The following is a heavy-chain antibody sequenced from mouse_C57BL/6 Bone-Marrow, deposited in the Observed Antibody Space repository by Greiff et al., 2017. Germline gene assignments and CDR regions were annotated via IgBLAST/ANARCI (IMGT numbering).Heavy chain of an antibody. CDR1: GFSLTSYG. J-gene: IGHJ3*01. CDR2: IWRGGST. CDR3: AHLCGFAY. D-gene: IGHD2-3*01. Sequence: QVQLKESGPGLVQPSQSLSITCTVSGFSLTSYGVHWVRQSPGKGLEWLGVIWRGGSTDYTAALMSRLSITKDNSKSQVFFKMNSLQADDTAIYYCAHLCGFAYWGQGTLVTVSA. V-gene: IGHV2-5*01.